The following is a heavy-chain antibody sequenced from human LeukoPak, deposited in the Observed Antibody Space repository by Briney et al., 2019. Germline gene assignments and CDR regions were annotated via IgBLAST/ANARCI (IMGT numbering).Heavy chain of an antibody. D-gene: IGHD3-22*01. Sequence: GGSLRLSCAASGFTFSSYSMSWVRQAPGKGLEWVANIKQDGSEKYYVDSVKGRFTISRDNAKNSLYLQMNSLRAEDTAVYYCARSGDYYDSSGPFDYWGQGTLVTVSS. V-gene: IGHV3-7*01. J-gene: IGHJ4*02. CDR1: GFTFSSYS. CDR2: IKQDGSEK. CDR3: ARSGDYYDSSGPFDY.